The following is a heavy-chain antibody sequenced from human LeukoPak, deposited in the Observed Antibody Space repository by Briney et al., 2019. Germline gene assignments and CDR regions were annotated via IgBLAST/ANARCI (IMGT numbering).Heavy chain of an antibody. CDR3: AREGYCTAGVCSSGY. Sequence: GGSLRLSCAASGFTFSGYAMSWVRQAPGKGLEWVSGISGNGGSTCYADSVKGRFTISRDNSKNTLYLQVNSLRADDTAVYYCAREGYCTAGVCSSGYWGQGTLVTVSS. J-gene: IGHJ4*02. D-gene: IGHD2-8*02. CDR2: ISGNGGST. V-gene: IGHV3-23*01. CDR1: GFTFSGYA.